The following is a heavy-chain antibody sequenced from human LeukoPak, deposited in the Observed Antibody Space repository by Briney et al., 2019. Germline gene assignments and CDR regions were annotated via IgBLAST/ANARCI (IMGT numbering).Heavy chain of an antibody. CDR2: LGVGGTT. J-gene: IGHJ4*02. CDR1: GFTVSSYG. Sequence: GGSLRLSCAASGFTVSSYGMNWVRQAPGKGLEWVSGLGVGGTTYDADSVKGRFIISRDTSKNTLYLQMNSLRAEDTAVYYCAKTQGYYDCWGQGTLVTVSS. CDR3: AKTQGYYDC. D-gene: IGHD3-22*01. V-gene: IGHV3-23*01.